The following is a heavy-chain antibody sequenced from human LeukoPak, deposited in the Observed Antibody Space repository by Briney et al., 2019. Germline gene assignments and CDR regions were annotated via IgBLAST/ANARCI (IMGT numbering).Heavy chain of an antibody. Sequence: PSQTLSLTCTVSGGSISSGAYSWNWIRQHPGKGLEWIGYIYSSGSIYYNPSLKSRVTISVDTSRSQFSLKLNSVTAADTAVYYCARAPYGNFDYWGQGTLVTVSS. CDR3: ARAPYGNFDY. V-gene: IGHV4-31*03. J-gene: IGHJ4*02. D-gene: IGHD3-10*01. CDR1: GGSISSGAYS. CDR2: IYSSGSI.